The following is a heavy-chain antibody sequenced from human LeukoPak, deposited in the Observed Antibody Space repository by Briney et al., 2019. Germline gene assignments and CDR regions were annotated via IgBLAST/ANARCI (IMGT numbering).Heavy chain of an antibody. J-gene: IGHJ4*02. CDR2: IKQDGSEK. CDR1: GFTFSSYW. CDR3: ARGPYYYDSSGYYLTRAVGPVDY. V-gene: IGHV3-7*01. D-gene: IGHD3-22*01. Sequence: PGGSLRLSCAASGFTFSSYWMSWVRQAPGKGLEWVANIKQDGSEKYYVDSVKGRFTISRDNAKNSLYLQMNSLRAEDTAVYYCARGPYYYDSSGYYLTRAVGPVDYWGQGTLVTVSS.